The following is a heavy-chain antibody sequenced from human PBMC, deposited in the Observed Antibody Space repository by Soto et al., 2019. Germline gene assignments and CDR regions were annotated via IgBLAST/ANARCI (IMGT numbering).Heavy chain of an antibody. CDR2: IFYSGST. D-gene: IGHD5-18*01. Sequence: SETLSLTSTSSGCSFTSISSYGAGIRRPPGKGLDWIGSIFYSGSTYYNPSLKSRVTISVDTSKNQFSLKLSSVTAADTAVYYCACIFSGGYSHGFYYYGMDVWGQGTTVT. CDR1: GCSFTSISSY. J-gene: IGHJ6*02. V-gene: IGHV4-39*01. CDR3: ACIFSGGYSHGFYYYGMDV.